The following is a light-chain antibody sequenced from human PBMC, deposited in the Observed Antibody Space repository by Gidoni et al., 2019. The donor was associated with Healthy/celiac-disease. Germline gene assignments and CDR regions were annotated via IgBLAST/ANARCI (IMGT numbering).Light chain of an antibody. CDR3: QQDYNLPPFT. Sequence: PGERVTLSCRASQSVSSSYLTWYQQKPGQAPRLLIYGASTRATSIPARFGGSGSGTDFTLTISSLQPEDFAVYYCQQDYNLPPFTFGPXTKVDIK. CDR1: QSVSSSY. V-gene: IGKV3D-7*01. CDR2: GAS. J-gene: IGKJ3*01.